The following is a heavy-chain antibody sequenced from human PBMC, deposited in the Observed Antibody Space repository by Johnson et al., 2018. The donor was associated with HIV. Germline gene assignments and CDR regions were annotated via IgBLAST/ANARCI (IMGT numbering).Heavy chain of an antibody. J-gene: IGHJ3*02. CDR3: ARGVGGAGDDAFDI. CDR2: IRYDESNI. D-gene: IGHD6-19*01. Sequence: QVQLVESGGGVVQPGTSLRLSCAASGFTFSSYAMHWVRQAPGKGLEWVAFIRYDESNIYYADSVKGRFTISRDNAKNSLDMQMNSLRAEDTALYYCARGVGGAGDDAFDIWGQGTMVTVSS. CDR1: GFTFSSYA. V-gene: IGHV3-33*01.